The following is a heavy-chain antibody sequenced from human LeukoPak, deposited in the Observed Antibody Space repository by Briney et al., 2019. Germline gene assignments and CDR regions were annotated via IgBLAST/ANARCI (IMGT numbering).Heavy chain of an antibody. Sequence: GGSLRLSCAASGFTASSNYMSWVRQAPGKGLEWVSVIYTGGSTHYAESVKGRFTLSRDNSKNSLYLQMNSLRAEDTAVYYCARDGAGGYGSRHGMDVWGHGTTVTVSS. CDR1: GFTASSNY. CDR3: ARDGAGGYGSRHGMDV. V-gene: IGHV3-66*01. CDR2: IYTGGST. D-gene: IGHD5-12*01. J-gene: IGHJ6*02.